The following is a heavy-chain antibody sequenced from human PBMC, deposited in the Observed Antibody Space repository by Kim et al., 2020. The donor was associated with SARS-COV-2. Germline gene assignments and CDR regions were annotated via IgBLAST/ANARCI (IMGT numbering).Heavy chain of an antibody. CDR1: GGSISSGGYY. CDR3: ARGGRFGELPFDY. Sequence: SETLSLTCTVSGGSISSGGYYWSWIRQHPGKGLEWIGYIYYSGSTYYNPSLKSRVTISVDTSKNQFSLKLSSVTAADTAVYYCARGGRFGELPFDYWGQGTLVTVSS. CDR2: IYYSGST. J-gene: IGHJ4*02. V-gene: IGHV4-31*03. D-gene: IGHD3-10*01.